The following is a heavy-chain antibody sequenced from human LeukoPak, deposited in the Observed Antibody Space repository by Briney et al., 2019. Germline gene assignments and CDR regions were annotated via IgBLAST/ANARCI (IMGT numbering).Heavy chain of an antibody. V-gene: IGHV4-34*01. CDR3: ARGSNLVVSYAFDI. Sequence: SETLSLTCAVYGGSFSGYYWSWIRQPPGKGLEWIGEINHSGSTNYNPSLKSRVTISVDTSKNQFSLKLSSVTAADTAVYYCARGSNLVVSYAFDIWGRGTMVTVSS. J-gene: IGHJ3*02. D-gene: IGHD2-2*01. CDR1: GGSFSGYY. CDR2: INHSGST.